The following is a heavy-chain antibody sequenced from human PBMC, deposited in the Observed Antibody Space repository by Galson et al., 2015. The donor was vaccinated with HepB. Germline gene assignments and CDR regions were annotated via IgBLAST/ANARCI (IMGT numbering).Heavy chain of an antibody. CDR1: GFTFSTYS. CDR3: VRARREVLRFFDSDH. V-gene: IGHV3-21*01. Sequence: SLRLSCAAYGFTFSTYSMTWVRQAPGMGLEWVSSINSVSSHIYYADSVRGRFTISRDNAKNSLSLQMNSLRVEDTAVYYCVRARREVLRFFDSDHWGQGTKVTVSS. CDR2: INSVSSHI. J-gene: IGHJ4*03. D-gene: IGHD3-3*01.